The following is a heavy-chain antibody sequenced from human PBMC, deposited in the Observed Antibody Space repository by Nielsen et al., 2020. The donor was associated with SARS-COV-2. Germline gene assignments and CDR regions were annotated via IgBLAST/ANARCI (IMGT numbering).Heavy chain of an antibody. D-gene: IGHD1-26*01. J-gene: IGHJ6*02. V-gene: IGHV1-46*01. Sequence: ASVKVSCKASGYTFTDYAMNWVRQAPGQGLEWMGVINPGAGTTSYAQKFQGRVTMTKGTSPSTAYMELRSLRSDDTAVYYCARVSSGSWQSGGYYYYHMDVWGQGTTVTVS. CDR2: INPGAGTT. CDR1: GYTFTDYA. CDR3: ARVSSGSWQSGGYYYYHMDV.